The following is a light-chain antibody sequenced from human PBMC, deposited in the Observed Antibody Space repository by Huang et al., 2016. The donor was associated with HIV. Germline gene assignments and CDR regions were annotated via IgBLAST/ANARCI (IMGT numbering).Light chain of an antibody. J-gene: IGKJ5*01. CDR2: GAS. Sequence: EIVMTQSPATLSVSPGERATLSCRASQSVVNNLAWYQQKPGQAPRLLIYGASTRATGIPVRFSGSGSGTEFTLTISSLQSEDFAVYYCQQYHYWPPITFGQGTRLEMK. CDR1: QSVVNN. V-gene: IGKV3-15*01. CDR3: QQYHYWPPIT.